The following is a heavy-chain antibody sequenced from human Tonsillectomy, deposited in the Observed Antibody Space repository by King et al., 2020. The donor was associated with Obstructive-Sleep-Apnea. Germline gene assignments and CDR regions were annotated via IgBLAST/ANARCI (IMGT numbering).Heavy chain of an antibody. CDR3: ARAGTYYYGSGSRGKPHWFDP. Sequence: QLQESGPGLVKPSETLSLTCTVSGGSISSSSYYWGWIRQPPGKGLEWIGSIYYSGSTYYNPSLKSRVTISVDTSKNQFSLKLSSVTAAATAVYYFARAGTYYYGSGSRGKPHWFDPWGQGTLVTVSS. J-gene: IGHJ5*02. V-gene: IGHV4-39*07. D-gene: IGHD3-10*01. CDR2: IYYSGST. CDR1: GGSISSSSYY.